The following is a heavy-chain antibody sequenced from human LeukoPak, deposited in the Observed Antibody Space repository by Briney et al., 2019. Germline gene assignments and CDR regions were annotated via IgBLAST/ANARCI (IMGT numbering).Heavy chain of an antibody. Sequence: PQTLSLTCTVSGGSISSGGYYWSWIRQPPGKGLEWIGYIYHSGSTYYNPSLKSRVTISVDTSKNQFSLKLSSVTAADTAVYYCAREGFSPVGFDYWGQGTLVTVSS. V-gene: IGHV4-30-2*01. CDR3: AREGFSPVGFDY. CDR1: GGSISSGGYY. CDR2: IYHSGST. J-gene: IGHJ4*02. D-gene: IGHD3-16*01.